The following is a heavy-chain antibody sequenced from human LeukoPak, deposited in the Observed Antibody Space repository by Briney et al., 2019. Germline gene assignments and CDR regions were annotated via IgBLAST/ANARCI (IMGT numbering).Heavy chain of an antibody. J-gene: IGHJ3*02. D-gene: IGHD2-21*01. CDR2: IKQDGSEI. CDR3: ARDCGILRIDCGDSLDI. CDR1: GFTFSNYW. V-gene: IGHV3-7*03. Sequence: PGGSLRLSCAASGFTFSNYWMSWVRQAPGKELEWVANIKQDGSEIYYVDSVKGRFAIPRDNAKNSLYLQMNSLRAEDTAVYYCARDCGILRIDCGDSLDIWGQGTMVTVSS.